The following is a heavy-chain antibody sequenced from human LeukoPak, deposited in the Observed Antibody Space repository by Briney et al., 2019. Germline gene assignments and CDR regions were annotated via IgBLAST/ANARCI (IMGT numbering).Heavy chain of an antibody. J-gene: IGHJ4*02. D-gene: IGHD5-12*01. CDR3: ARVEKNIVATIRWAYFDY. CDR2: IIPIFGTA. Sequence: ASVKVSCKASGYTFTSYGISWVRQAPGQGLEWMGGIIPIFGTANYAQKFQGRVTITADESTSTAYMELSSLRSEDTAVYYCARVEKNIVATIRWAYFDYWGQGTLVTVSS. V-gene: IGHV1-69*13. CDR1: GYTFTSYG.